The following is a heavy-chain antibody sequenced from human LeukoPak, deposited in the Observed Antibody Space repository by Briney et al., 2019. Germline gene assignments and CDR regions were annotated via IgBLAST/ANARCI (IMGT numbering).Heavy chain of an antibody. Sequence: ASVKVSCKASGYTFTNYGISWVRQATGQGLEWMGLISAYNGNANYAQKLQGRVTMTTDTSTSTAYMELRSLRSDDTAVYYCARVGEYCSSNSCQDYWGQGTLVTVSS. D-gene: IGHD2-2*01. CDR1: GYTFTNYG. J-gene: IGHJ4*02. V-gene: IGHV1-18*01. CDR3: ARVGEYCSSNSCQDY. CDR2: ISAYNGNA.